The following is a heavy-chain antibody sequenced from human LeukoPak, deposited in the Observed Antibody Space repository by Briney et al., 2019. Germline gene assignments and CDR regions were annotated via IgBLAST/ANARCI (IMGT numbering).Heavy chain of an antibody. CDR2: MNPNSGNT. CDR3: ARDPNAYCGGDCQAEGGFDY. Sequence: ASVKVSCKASGYTFTSYDINWVRQATGQGLEWMGWMNPNSGNTGYAQKFQGRVTMTRNTSISTAYMELSSLRSEDTAGYYCARDPNAYCGGDCQAEGGFDYWGQGTLVTVSS. V-gene: IGHV1-8*01. J-gene: IGHJ4*02. CDR1: GYTFTSYD. D-gene: IGHD2-21*01.